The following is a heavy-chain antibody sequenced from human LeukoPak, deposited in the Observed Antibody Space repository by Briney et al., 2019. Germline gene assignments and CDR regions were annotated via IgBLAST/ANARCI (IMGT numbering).Heavy chain of an antibody. Sequence: PGGSLRLSCAASGFTFSSYSMNWVRQAPGKGLEWVSSISSSSSYIYYADSVKGRFTISRDNAKNSLYLQMNSLRDEDTAVYYCATDRRPYSYFFDHWGQGTLVTVSS. CDR3: ATDRRPYSYFFDH. J-gene: IGHJ4*02. V-gene: IGHV3-21*04. CDR1: GFTFSSYS. D-gene: IGHD2-15*01. CDR2: ISSSSSYI.